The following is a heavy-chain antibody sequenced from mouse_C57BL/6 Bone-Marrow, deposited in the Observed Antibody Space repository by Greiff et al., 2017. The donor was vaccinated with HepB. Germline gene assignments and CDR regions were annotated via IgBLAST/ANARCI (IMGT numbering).Heavy chain of an antibody. CDR2: IDPENGDT. J-gene: IGHJ2*01. V-gene: IGHV14-4*01. D-gene: IGHD1-1*02. CDR1: GFNITDYY. Sequence: DVQLQESGAELVRPGASVKLSCTASGFNITDYYMHWVKQRPEQGLEWIGWIDPENGDTEYASKFQGKATITADTSSNTAYLQLSSLTSEDTAVYDCTAGGSYDFDDWGQGTTVTVSS. CDR3: TAGGSYDFDD.